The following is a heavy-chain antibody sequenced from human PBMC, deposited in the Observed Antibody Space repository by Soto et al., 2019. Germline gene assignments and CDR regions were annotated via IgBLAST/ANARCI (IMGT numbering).Heavy chain of an antibody. Sequence: KTSETLSLTCAVYGGSFSGYYWSWIRQPPGKGLEWIGEINHSGSTNYNPSLKSRVTISVDTSKNQFSLKLSSVTAADTAVYYCARGSSSSWFDPWGQGTLVTVSS. V-gene: IGHV4-34*01. CDR1: GGSFSGYY. CDR2: INHSGST. J-gene: IGHJ5*02. CDR3: ARGSSSSWFDP. D-gene: IGHD6-6*01.